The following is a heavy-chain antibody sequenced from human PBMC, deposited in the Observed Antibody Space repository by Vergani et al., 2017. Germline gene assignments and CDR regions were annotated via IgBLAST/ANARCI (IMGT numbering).Heavy chain of an antibody. CDR3: VKDAVSYENFFDS. D-gene: IGHD1-26*01. Sequence: EVQLLESGGSLKQPGGSVRLSCAASGFTFSTYAMHWVRQAPGKGLEWVSALTGGGGSTYYADSFKGRFIISRDNSRDPLYLQMNSLRPEDTATYYCVKDAVSYENFFDSWGQGTLVTVSS. CDR1: GFTFSTYA. J-gene: IGHJ4*02. V-gene: IGHV3-23*01. CDR2: LTGGGGST.